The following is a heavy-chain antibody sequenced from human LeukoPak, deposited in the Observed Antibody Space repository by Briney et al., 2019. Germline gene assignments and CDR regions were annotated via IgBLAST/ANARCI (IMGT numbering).Heavy chain of an antibody. D-gene: IGHD6-6*01. CDR2: LHSNGNNK. Sequence: GGSLRLSCAASGFTISSHGMHWVRQAPGKGLGWVAFLHSNGNNKYYADVVKGRFAISRDNSKNTLHLQMNSLRPEDTAVYYCARSFSAREYFEHWGQGTLVTVSS. CDR3: ARSFSAREYFEH. J-gene: IGHJ1*01. CDR1: GFTISSHG. V-gene: IGHV3-30*02.